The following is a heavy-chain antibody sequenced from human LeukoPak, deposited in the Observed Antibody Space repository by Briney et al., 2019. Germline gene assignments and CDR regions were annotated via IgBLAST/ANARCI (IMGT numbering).Heavy chain of an antibody. CDR3: AKKKRELRGFDY. J-gene: IGHJ4*02. CDR2: ITSSGRT. D-gene: IGHD1-7*01. CDR1: AFTFSSYG. Sequence: GGSLRLSCAASAFTFSSYGMNGVRQAPGKGLEWVSTITSSGRTYYADPVKGRFTISRDNSKNTLSLQMNSLRAEDTAVYYCAKKKRELRGFDYWGQGTLVTVSS. V-gene: IGHV3-23*01.